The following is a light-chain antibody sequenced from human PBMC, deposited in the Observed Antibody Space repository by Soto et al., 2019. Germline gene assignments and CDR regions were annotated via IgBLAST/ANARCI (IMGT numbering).Light chain of an antibody. CDR3: EYYGTSIT. J-gene: IGKJ4*01. V-gene: IGKV3-20*01. Sequence: IVLAQSPGTPSLSPGERVTLSCRASQSISNIHLAWYQQKPGQAPRLLIHGTSNRATGIPDRFSGSGSGTDFTLTFSRLEPEDFAVYYCEYYGTSITFGGGTKVDIK. CDR1: QSISNIH. CDR2: GTS.